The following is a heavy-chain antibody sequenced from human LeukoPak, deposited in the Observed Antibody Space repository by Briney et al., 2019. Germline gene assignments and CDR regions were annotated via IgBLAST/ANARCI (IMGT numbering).Heavy chain of an antibody. CDR1: GFTFRNHG. V-gene: IGHV3-33*01. J-gene: IGHJ4*02. Sequence: GGSLRLSCAASGFTFRNHGMHWVRQAPGKGLEWVAVIWYDGSNQYYADSVKGRFTISRDNSKNTLFLQMNSLRAGDTAVYYCARGTVTMVDYWGQGTLVTVSS. CDR3: ARGTVTMVDY. CDR2: IWYDGSNQ. D-gene: IGHD3-10*01.